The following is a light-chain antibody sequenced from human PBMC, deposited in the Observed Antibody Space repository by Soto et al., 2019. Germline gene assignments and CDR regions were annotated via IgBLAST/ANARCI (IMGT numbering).Light chain of an antibody. Sequence: QSVLTRPASVSGSPGQSITISCTGTSSDVGSYNLVSWYQQHPGKAPKLMIYEVSKRPSGVSNRFSGSKSGNTASLTISGLQAEDEADYYCCSYAGSSTPSYVFGTGTKVTVL. V-gene: IGLV2-23*02. CDR3: CSYAGSSTPSYV. CDR2: EVS. J-gene: IGLJ1*01. CDR1: SSDVGSYNL.